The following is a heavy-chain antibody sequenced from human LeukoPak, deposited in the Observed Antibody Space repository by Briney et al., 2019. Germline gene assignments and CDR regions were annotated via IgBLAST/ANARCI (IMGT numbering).Heavy chain of an antibody. Sequence: GASVKVSCRASGYTFTAHYIHWVRQAPGQGLEWMGWINPNNGYTSLPQRFQGMVTMTRDTSVITAYMELSSLTSDDTGMYYCARGPTLGLDIWGQGTMVTVSS. J-gene: IGHJ3*02. V-gene: IGHV1-2*02. CDR3: ARGPTLGLDI. CDR1: GYTFTAHY. CDR2: INPNNGYT.